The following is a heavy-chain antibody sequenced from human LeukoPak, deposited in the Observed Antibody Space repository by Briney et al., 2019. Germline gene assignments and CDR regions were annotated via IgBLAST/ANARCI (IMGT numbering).Heavy chain of an antibody. CDR1: GDSVSSNSAA. CDR3: ARGRSGWYYFDY. J-gene: IGHJ4*02. CDR2: TYYRSKWYN. V-gene: IGHV6-1*01. D-gene: IGHD6-19*01. Sequence: SQTLSLTCAISGDSVSSNSAAWNWIRQSPSRGLEWLGRTYYRSKWYNDYALSVKGRITINPDTSNNQSSLHLNSVTPEDTAVYYCARGRSGWYYFDYWGQGTLVTVSS.